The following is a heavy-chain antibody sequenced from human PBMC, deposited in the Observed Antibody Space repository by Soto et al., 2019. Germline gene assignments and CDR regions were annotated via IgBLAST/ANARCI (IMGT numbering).Heavy chain of an antibody. CDR2: IYYSGST. J-gene: IGHJ5*02. V-gene: IGHV4-30-4*01. CDR1: GGSISSGDYY. D-gene: IGHD2-21*02. CDR3: ARAMVVTQNWFDP. Sequence: SETLSLTCTVSGGSISSGDYYWSWIRQPAGKGLEWIGYIYYSGSTYYNPSLKSRVTISVDTSKNQFSLKLSSVTAADTAVYYCARAMVVTQNWFDPWGQGTLVTVS.